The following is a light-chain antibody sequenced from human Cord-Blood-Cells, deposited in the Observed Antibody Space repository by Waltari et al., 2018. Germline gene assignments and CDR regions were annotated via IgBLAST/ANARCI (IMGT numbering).Light chain of an antibody. V-gene: IGLV2-14*03. CDR3: SSYTSSSTLV. CDR2: DVS. J-gene: IGLJ3*02. Sequence: QSALTQPASVSGSPGQSITISCTGTSSDVGGYNYVSWYQQHPGKAPKLMIYDVSNRPSGVSNRFSGSKSGNTASLTFSGLQAEDEADYYGSSYTSSSTLVFGGGTKLTVL. CDR1: SSDVGGYNY.